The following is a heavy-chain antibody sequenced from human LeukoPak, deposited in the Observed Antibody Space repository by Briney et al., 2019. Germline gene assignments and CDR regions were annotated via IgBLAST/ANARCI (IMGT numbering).Heavy chain of an antibody. CDR3: ARDFQTIFGVAYG. CDR2: IIPIFGTA. Sequence: SVKVSCKASGGTFTSYSISWVRQAPGQGLEWMGGIIPIFGTANYAQKFQGRVTITRGESTSTAYMELSSLRSEDTAVYYCARDFQTIFGVAYGWGQGTLVTVSS. J-gene: IGHJ4*02. CDR1: GGTFTSYS. D-gene: IGHD3-3*01. V-gene: IGHV1-69*05.